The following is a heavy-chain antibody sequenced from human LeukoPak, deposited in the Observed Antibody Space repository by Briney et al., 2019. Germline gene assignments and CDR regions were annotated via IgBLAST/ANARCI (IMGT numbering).Heavy chain of an antibody. CDR3: AKARLGFDY. CDR1: EFTVSTNY. V-gene: IGHV3-23*01. J-gene: IGHJ4*02. CDR2: ISGSGGST. Sequence: GGSVRLSCAASEFTVSTNYMSWVRQAPGKGLEWVSAISGSGGSTYYADSVKGRFTISRDNSKNTLYLQMNSLRAEDTAVYYCAKARLGFDYWGQGTLVTVSS. D-gene: IGHD6-6*01.